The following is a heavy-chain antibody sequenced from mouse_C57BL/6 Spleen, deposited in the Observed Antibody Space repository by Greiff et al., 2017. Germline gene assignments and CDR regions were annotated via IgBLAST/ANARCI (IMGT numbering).Heavy chain of an antibody. CDR1: GYTFTSYW. J-gene: IGHJ1*03. Sequence: QVQLQQPGAELVKPGASVKLSCKASGYTFTSYWMHWVKPRPGRGLEWIGRIDPNSGGTKYNEKFKSKATLTVDKPSSTAYMQLSSLTSDESAVYDCARSTTGRYWYFDVWGTGTTVTGSS. V-gene: IGHV1-72*01. CDR2: IDPNSGGT. D-gene: IGHD2-14*01. CDR3: ARSTTGRYWYFDV.